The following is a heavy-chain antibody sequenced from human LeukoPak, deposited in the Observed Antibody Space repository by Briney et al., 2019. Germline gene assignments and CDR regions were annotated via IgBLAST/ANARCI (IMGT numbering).Heavy chain of an antibody. Sequence: GESLKISCKGSGYSFTSYWIGWVRQMPGKGLEWMGIIYPCDSDTRYSPSFQGQVTISADKSISTAYLQWSSLKASDTAMYYCARSIAARPGESYFDYWGQGTLVTVSS. CDR3: ARSIAARPGESYFDY. J-gene: IGHJ4*02. CDR2: IYPCDSDT. D-gene: IGHD6-6*01. V-gene: IGHV5-51*01. CDR1: GYSFTSYW.